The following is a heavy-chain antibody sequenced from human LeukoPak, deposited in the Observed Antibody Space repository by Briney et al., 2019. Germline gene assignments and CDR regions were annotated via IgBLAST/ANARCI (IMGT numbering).Heavy chain of an antibody. J-gene: IGHJ4*02. CDR2: INSNSGGT. Sequence: GASVKVSCKASGYTFTDYYLHWVRQAPGQGLEWMGWINSNSGGTNYAQKFQGRVTMTRDTSLSTAYMELSRLRSDDTAVYYCARDSHAIAVAGEVDYWGQGTLVTVSS. V-gene: IGHV1-2*02. CDR1: GYTFTDYY. D-gene: IGHD6-19*01. CDR3: ARDSHAIAVAGEVDY.